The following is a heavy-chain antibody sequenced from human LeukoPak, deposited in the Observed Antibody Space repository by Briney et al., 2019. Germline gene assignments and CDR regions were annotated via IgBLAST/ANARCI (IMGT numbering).Heavy chain of an antibody. CDR1: GFTFSSYS. CDR3: ARSVWYDYYMDV. V-gene: IGHV3-21*01. D-gene: IGHD2-8*01. CDR2: ISSSSSYI. J-gene: IGHJ6*03. Sequence: PGGSLRLSCAASGFTFSSYSMNWVRQAPGKGLEWVSSISSSSSYIYYADSVKGRFTISRDNAKNSLYLQMNSLRAEDTAVYYCARSVWYDYYMDVWSKGTTVTVSS.